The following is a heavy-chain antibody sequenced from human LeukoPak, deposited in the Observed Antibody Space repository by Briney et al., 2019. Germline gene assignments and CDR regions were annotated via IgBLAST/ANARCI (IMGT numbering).Heavy chain of an antibody. CDR1: GSSVSSGSYY. CDR3: ARVVTLEYYYDY. D-gene: IGHD1-1*01. V-gene: IGHV4-61*01. J-gene: IGHJ4*02. CDR2: ICYSGST. Sequence: SETLSLTCTVSGSSVSSGSYYWSWIRQPPGKGLEWIGYICYSGSTNYNPSLKSRVTISVDTSKNQFSLKLSSVTAADTAVYYCARVVTLEYYYDYWGQGTLVTVST.